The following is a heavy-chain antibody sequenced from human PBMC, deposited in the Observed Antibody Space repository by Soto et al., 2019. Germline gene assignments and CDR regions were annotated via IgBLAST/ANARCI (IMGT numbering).Heavy chain of an antibody. Sequence: ASVKVSCKASGYTSTSYAMHWVRQAPGQRLEWMGWINAGNGNTKYSQKFQGRVTITRDTSASTAYMELSSLRSEDTAVYYCARNLWFGELLGRFDPWGQGTLVTVSS. J-gene: IGHJ5*02. V-gene: IGHV1-3*01. CDR3: ARNLWFGELLGRFDP. D-gene: IGHD3-10*01. CDR1: GYTSTSYA. CDR2: INAGNGNT.